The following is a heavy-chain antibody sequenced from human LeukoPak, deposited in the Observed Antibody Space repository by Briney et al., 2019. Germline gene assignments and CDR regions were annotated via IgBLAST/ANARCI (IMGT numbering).Heavy chain of an antibody. CDR1: GGSFSGYY. CDR2: INHSGST. J-gene: IGHJ4*02. D-gene: IGHD3-3*01. CDR3: ARGRVTYYDFWSGYSRTHYFDY. Sequence: PSETLSLTCAVYGGSFSGYYWSWIRQPQGKGLEWIGEINHSGSTNYNPSLKSRVTISVDTSKNQCSLKLSSVTAADTAVYYCARGRVTYYDFWSGYSRTHYFDYWGQGTLVTVSS. V-gene: IGHV4-34*01.